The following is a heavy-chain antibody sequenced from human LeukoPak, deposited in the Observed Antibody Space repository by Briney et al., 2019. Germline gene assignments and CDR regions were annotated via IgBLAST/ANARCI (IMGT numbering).Heavy chain of an antibody. D-gene: IGHD5-18*01. J-gene: IGHJ4*02. V-gene: IGHV3-9*01. CDR1: GFTFDDYA. CDR3: AKDRGAIGYSFDY. CDR2: ISWNSGTT. Sequence: GGSLRLSCAASGFTFDDYAMHWVRQAPGKGLEWVSGISWNSGTTGYADSVKGRFTISRDNAKNSLYLQMNSLRAEDTAMYYCAKDRGAIGYSFDYWGQGTLVTVSS.